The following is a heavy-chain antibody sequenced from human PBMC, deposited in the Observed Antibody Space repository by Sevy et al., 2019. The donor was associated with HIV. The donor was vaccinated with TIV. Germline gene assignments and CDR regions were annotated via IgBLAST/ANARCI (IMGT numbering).Heavy chain of an antibody. V-gene: IGHV3-53*01. CDR2: IYSGGST. D-gene: IGHD3-10*01. CDR3: GIQDESLLYFQH. Sequence: GGSLRLSCAASGFTVSSNDMSWVRQAPGKGLEWVSVIYSGGSTYYADSVKGRFTISRDNSKNTLYLQMNSLRAEDTAVYYCGIQDESLLYFQHWGQGTLVTVSS. J-gene: IGHJ1*01. CDR1: GFTVSSND.